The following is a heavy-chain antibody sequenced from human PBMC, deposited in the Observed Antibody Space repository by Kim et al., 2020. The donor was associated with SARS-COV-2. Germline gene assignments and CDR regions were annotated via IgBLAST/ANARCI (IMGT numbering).Heavy chain of an antibody. V-gene: IGHV3-23*01. Sequence: GTAHYADSVEGRFTISRDNSKNTLYMQINRLRAEDTAIYYCTKDHSMGSWGQGTLVTVSS. D-gene: IGHD4-4*01. CDR3: TKDHSMGS. CDR2: GTA. J-gene: IGHJ5*01.